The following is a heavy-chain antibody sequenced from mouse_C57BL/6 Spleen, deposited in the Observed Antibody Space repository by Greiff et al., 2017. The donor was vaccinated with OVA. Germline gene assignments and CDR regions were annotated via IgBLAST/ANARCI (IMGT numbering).Heavy chain of an antibody. D-gene: IGHD1-3*01. J-gene: IGHJ4*01. CDR2: IHPNSGST. CDR3: AKTRTKDYAMDY. CDR1: GYTFTSYW. V-gene: IGHV1-64*01. Sequence: QVQLQQSGAELVKPGASVKLSCKASGYTFTSYWMHWVKQRPGQGLEWIGMIHPNSGSTNYNEKFKSKATLTVEKSSSTAYMQLSSLTSEDSAVYYCAKTRTKDYAMDYWGQGTSVTVSS.